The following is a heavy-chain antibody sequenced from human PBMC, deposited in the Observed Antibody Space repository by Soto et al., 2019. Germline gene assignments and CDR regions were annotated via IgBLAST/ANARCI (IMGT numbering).Heavy chain of an antibody. J-gene: IGHJ6*02. CDR2: ISPSGGPT. Sequence: GGSLRLSCAASGFTFSTYGLSWVRQAPEKGLEWVSGISPSGGPTYYPDSVKGRFTISRDNSKNTLYLQMDSLRAEDTAVYYCAKEFGYCSSASCSIRGYYYYGLDVWGQGTTVTVSS. D-gene: IGHD2-2*01. CDR3: AKEFGYCSSASCSIRGYYYYGLDV. CDR1: GFTFSTYG. V-gene: IGHV3-23*01.